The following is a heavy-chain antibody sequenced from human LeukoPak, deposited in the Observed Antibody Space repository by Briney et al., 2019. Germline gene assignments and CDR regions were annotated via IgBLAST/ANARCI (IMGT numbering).Heavy chain of an antibody. CDR2: IYAGGTT. V-gene: IGHV3-53*01. CDR1: GFTVSTNY. CDR3: ARDSSGWYDH. D-gene: IGHD6-19*01. Sequence: GGSLRLSCAASGFTVSTNYMSWVRQAPGRGLEWVSVIYAGGTTYYADSVRGRFTISRDNSKNTLYLQMKSLRDEDTAVYYCARDSSGWYDHWGQGTLVTVSS. J-gene: IGHJ5*02.